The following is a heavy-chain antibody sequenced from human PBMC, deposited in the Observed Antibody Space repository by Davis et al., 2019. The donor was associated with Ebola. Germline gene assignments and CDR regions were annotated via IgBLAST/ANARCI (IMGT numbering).Heavy chain of an antibody. D-gene: IGHD5-12*01. CDR1: GGSFSGYY. V-gene: IGHV4-34*01. CDR3: ARLYSGFVYYGMDV. CDR2: IDDSGST. Sequence: GSLRLSCAVYGGSFSGYYWSWIRQPPGKGLEWIGEIDDSGSTNYNPFLKSRVTISVDTSKNQFSLKLSSVTAADTAVYYCARLYSGFVYYGMDVWGKGTTVTVSS. J-gene: IGHJ6*04.